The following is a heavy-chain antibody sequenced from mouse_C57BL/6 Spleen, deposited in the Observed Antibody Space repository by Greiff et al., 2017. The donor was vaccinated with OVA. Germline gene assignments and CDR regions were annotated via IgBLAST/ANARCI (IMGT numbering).Heavy chain of an antibody. CDR2: ISDGGSYT. J-gene: IGHJ2*01. V-gene: IGHV5-4*01. Sequence: DVKLVESGGGLVKPGGSLKLSCAASGFTFSSYAMSWVRQTPEKRLEWVATISDGGSYTYYPDNVKGRFTISRDNAKNNLYLQMSHLKSEDTAMYYCARDGRKVIDYWGQGTTLTVSS. D-gene: IGHD2-2*01. CDR3: ARDGRKVIDY. CDR1: GFTFSSYA.